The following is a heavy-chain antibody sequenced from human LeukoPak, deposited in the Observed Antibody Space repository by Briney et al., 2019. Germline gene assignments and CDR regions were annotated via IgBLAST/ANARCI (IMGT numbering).Heavy chain of an antibody. Sequence: PGATVKFSCKASGSTFTGYGISWVRQAPGQGLEWMGWISAYNGNTNYAPKLQGRVTMTTDTSTSTAYMQLRSLTSDDTAVYYCAVRVAAAGDWGQGTLVTVSS. CDR2: ISAYNGNT. CDR3: AVRVAAAGD. D-gene: IGHD6-13*01. J-gene: IGHJ4*02. CDR1: GSTFTGYG. V-gene: IGHV1-18*01.